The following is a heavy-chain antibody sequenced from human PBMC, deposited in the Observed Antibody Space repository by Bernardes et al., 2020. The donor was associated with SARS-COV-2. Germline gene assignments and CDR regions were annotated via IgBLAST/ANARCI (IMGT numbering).Heavy chain of an antibody. Sequence: ASVKVSCKVSGYTLTELSMHWVRQAPGKGLEWMGGFDPDAGETIYAQKFQGRVTMTEDTSTDTAYMELSSLISDDTAVYFCASEGALYCTSTSCYIRGVGNYGMDVWGQGTTVTVSS. CDR1: GYTLTELS. CDR3: ASEGALYCTSTSCYIRGVGNYGMDV. D-gene: IGHD2-2*01. CDR2: FDPDAGET. V-gene: IGHV1-24*01. J-gene: IGHJ6*02.